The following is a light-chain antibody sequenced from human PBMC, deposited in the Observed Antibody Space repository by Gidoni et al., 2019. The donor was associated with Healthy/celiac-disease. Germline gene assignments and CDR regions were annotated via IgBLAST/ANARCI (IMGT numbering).Light chain of an antibody. CDR3: QSYDSSLSGSQDWV. Sequence: QSVLTQPPSVSGAPGQRVTISCTGSSSNIGAGYDVHWYQQLPGTAPKLLIYGNSNRPSGVPDRFSGSKSGTSASLAITGLQAEDEADYYCQSYDSSLSGSQDWVFGGGTKLTVL. V-gene: IGLV1-40*01. CDR2: GNS. CDR1: SSNIGAGYD. J-gene: IGLJ3*02.